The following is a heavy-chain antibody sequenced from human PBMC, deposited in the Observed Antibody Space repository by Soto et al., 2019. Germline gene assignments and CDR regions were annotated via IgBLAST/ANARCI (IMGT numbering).Heavy chain of an antibody. Sequence: EVQLLESGGGLVQPGGSLRLSCATSGFSFSTYPMSWVRQAPGKGLEWVTAISDNGRGTSYADSVKGRFTILRDNSKNTLFLQMTSMRADDTAVYFCVKKRSYDRTNYDHFDYWGQGTLVTVSS. D-gene: IGHD3-22*01. CDR1: GFSFSTYP. CDR2: ISDNGRGT. V-gene: IGHV3-23*01. J-gene: IGHJ4*02. CDR3: VKKRSYDRTNYDHFDY.